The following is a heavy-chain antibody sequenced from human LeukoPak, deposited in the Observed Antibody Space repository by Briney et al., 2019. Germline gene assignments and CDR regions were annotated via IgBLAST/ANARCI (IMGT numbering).Heavy chain of an antibody. Sequence: SETLSLTCAVSGGSISSDGYSWSWIRQSPGKGLEWIGYIYHSGSTYYNPSLKGRVTISVDRSKSQFSLKLSSVTAADTAVYYCARSHYDSSGSPIFGLGVDYWGQGTLVTVSS. D-gene: IGHD3-22*01. CDR2: IYHSGST. CDR3: ARSHYDSSGSPIFGLGVDY. CDR1: GGSISSDGYS. J-gene: IGHJ4*02. V-gene: IGHV4-30-2*06.